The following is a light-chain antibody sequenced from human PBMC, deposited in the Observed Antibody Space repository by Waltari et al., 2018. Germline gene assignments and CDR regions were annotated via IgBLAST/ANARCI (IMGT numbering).Light chain of an antibody. CDR2: ASS. CDR3: QHYYDNPLT. J-gene: IGKJ4*01. V-gene: IGKV1-6*01. CDR1: QNIYSN. Sequence: IQMTQSPSALSASVGDRVTISCRASQNIYSNLAWYQQKPGKAPKLLIYASSSLQSGIPSRFSGSGSGTDFTLTISSLQPEDSAAYYCQHYYDNPLTFGGGTKVEIK.